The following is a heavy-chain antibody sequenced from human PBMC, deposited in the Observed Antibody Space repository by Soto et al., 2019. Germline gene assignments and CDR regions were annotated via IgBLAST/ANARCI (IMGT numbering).Heavy chain of an antibody. Sequence: SETLSLTCTVSGGSITGSSYYWGWIRQPPGKGLEWIGGIYYSGRSYYNPSLKSRVTMSVDTSKNQFSLTLNSVTAADAAVYYCARQRTTVVTQAYFDHWGQGTLVTVSS. J-gene: IGHJ4*02. CDR2: IYYSGRS. V-gene: IGHV4-39*01. CDR3: ARQRTTVVTQAYFDH. CDR1: GGSITGSSYY. D-gene: IGHD4-17*01.